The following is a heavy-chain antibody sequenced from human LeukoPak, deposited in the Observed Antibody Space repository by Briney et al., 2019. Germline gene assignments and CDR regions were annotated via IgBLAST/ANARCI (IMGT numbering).Heavy chain of an antibody. V-gene: IGHV4-39*07. D-gene: IGHD3-10*01. CDR1: GGSIVSSSYY. CDR2: VYYSGTT. J-gene: IGHJ5*02. CDR3: AEVAYYGSRSYLNWFDP. Sequence: SETLSLTCTVSGGSIVSSSYYWGWIRQSPGKGLEWIGSVYYSGTTSYNPSLKSRLTISVHTSENQFSLRLDSVTAADTAVYYCAEVAYYGSRSYLNWFDPWGQGTLVTVSS.